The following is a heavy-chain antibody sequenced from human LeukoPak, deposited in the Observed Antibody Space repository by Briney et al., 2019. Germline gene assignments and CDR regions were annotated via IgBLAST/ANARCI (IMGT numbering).Heavy chain of an antibody. D-gene: IGHD6-19*01. Sequence: GGSLRLSCAASGFTLSSYEMNWVRQAPGKGLEWISYISSSGSPISYADSVKGRFTISRDNAKNSLYLQMNSLRVEDTAVYYCALLAVASDFDYWGQGALVTVSS. CDR2: ISSSGSPI. CDR3: ALLAVASDFDY. J-gene: IGHJ4*02. CDR1: GFTLSSYE. V-gene: IGHV3-48*03.